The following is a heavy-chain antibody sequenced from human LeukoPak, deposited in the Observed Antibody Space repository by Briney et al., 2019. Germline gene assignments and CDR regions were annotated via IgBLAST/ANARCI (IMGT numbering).Heavy chain of an antibody. J-gene: IGHJ3*02. Sequence: PGGSLRLSCAASGFTFSNYDMHWVRQATGKSLEWVSGIGTAGDTYYPGSVKGRFTSSRENAKNSLNLQMNSLRAGDTAVYYCVRGSYCSSGSCYGLGAFDIWGQGTMVTVSS. CDR2: IGTAGDT. CDR1: GFTFSNYD. D-gene: IGHD2-2*01. CDR3: VRGSYCSSGSCYGLGAFDI. V-gene: IGHV3-13*01.